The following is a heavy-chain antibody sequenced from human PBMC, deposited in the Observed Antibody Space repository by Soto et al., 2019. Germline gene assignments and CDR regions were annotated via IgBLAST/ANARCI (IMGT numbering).Heavy chain of an antibody. V-gene: IGHV3-21*01. J-gene: IGHJ6*03. CDR1: GFTFSTYT. CDR2: ISSSNSYI. Sequence: GGSLRLSCAASGFTFSTYTMKWVRQAPGKGLEWVSSISSSNSYIYYADSVKGRFTISRDNAKNALYLQMNSLRAEDTAVYYCARGILTTYYGANYYYMDVWGTGTTVNVSS. CDR3: ARGILTTYYGANYYYMDV. D-gene: IGHD3-9*01.